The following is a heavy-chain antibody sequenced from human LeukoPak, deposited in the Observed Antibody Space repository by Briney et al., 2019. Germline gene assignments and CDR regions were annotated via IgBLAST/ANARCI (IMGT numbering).Heavy chain of an antibody. CDR1: GFTFSDYY. CDR2: ISSSGSTI. CDR3: PRSTEYSSSLFDY. Sequence: PGGSLRLSCAASGFTFSDYYMSWIRQAPGKGLEWVSYISSSGSTIYYADSVKGRFTISRDNAKNSLYLQMNSLRAEDTAVYYCPRSTEYSSSLFDYWGQGTLVTVSS. J-gene: IGHJ4*02. V-gene: IGHV3-11*04. D-gene: IGHD6-6*01.